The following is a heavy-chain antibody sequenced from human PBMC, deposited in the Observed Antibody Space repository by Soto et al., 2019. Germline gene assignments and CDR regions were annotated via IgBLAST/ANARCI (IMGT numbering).Heavy chain of an antibody. Sequence: LRLSCAASGFTFSNYSMNWVRQAPGKGLEWVSSITGSSSYIYYADSVRGRFTISRDNAKNSLYLQMNSLRVEDTAVYYCARITRGWLAPGDYWGQGTPVTVSS. V-gene: IGHV3-21*01. CDR1: GFTFSNYS. CDR3: ARITRGWLAPGDY. J-gene: IGHJ4*02. CDR2: ITGSSSYI. D-gene: IGHD6-19*01.